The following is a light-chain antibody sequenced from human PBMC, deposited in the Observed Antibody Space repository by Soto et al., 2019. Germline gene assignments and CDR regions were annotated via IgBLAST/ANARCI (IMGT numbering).Light chain of an antibody. CDR2: GAS. CDR3: HQYVSSWT. CDR1: QSVSSTY. Sequence: EIVLTQSPGTLSLSPGERATVSCRASQSVSSTYVAWYQQKSGQAPRLLIYGASSRATGIQDRFSGSGSGTDFTLTISRLEPEDFAVYYCHQYVSSWTFGQGTKGDIK. J-gene: IGKJ1*01. V-gene: IGKV3-20*01.